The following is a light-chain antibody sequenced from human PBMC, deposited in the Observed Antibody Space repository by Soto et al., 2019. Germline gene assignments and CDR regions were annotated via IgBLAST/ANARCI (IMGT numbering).Light chain of an antibody. J-gene: IGKJ4*01. CDR2: GAS. Sequence: EIVLTQSPGTLSLSPGERATLSCRASQSVSSSYLAWYQQKPGQAPRLLIYGASSRATGIPDRFSGSGSGTHFTLTITRVEPEDFAVYYCQQYGSSPLTFGGGPKVEIK. V-gene: IGKV3-20*01. CDR1: QSVSSSY. CDR3: QQYGSSPLT.